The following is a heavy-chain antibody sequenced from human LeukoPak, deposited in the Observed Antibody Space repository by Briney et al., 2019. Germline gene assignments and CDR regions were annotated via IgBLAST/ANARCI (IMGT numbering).Heavy chain of an antibody. D-gene: IGHD6-13*01. Sequence: PGGSLRLSCAASRFTFSTYSMSWVRQAPGKGLEWVSAISGSGGSTYYADSVKGRFTISRDNSKNTLYLQMNSLRAEDTAVYYCAKVPSLYSSSWYNYFDYWGQGTLVTVSS. V-gene: IGHV3-23*01. CDR2: ISGSGGST. CDR1: RFTFSTYS. CDR3: AKVPSLYSSSWYNYFDY. J-gene: IGHJ4*02.